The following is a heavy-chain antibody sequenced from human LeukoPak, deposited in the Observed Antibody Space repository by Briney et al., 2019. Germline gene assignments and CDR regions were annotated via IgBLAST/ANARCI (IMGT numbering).Heavy chain of an antibody. J-gene: IGHJ5*02. CDR1: GGSISSYY. CDR2: IYYSGST. D-gene: IGHD6-13*01. Sequence: PSETLSLTCTVSGGSISSYYWSWIRQPPGKGLEWIGYIYYSGSTNYNPSLKSRVTISVDTSKNQFSLKLSSVTAADTAVYYCARDLRSLGSSWYGWFDPWGQGTLVTVSS. V-gene: IGHV4-59*01. CDR3: ARDLRSLGSSWYGWFDP.